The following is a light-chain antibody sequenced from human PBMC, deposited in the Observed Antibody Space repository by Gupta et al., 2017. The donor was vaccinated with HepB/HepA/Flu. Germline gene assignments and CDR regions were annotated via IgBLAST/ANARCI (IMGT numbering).Light chain of an antibody. Sequence: IVLTQSPLSLPVTPGEPASISCRSNQSLLHRSAYYYLDWYLQKPGQSPHLLIYRGSTRACGVPDRFSGSGSGTDFTLEISSVEADDVGVYYCKQDVQSLITIGQGTQLEIK. CDR1: QSLLHRSAYYY. J-gene: IGKJ5*01. V-gene: IGKV2-28*01. CDR2: RGS. CDR3: KQDVQSLIT.